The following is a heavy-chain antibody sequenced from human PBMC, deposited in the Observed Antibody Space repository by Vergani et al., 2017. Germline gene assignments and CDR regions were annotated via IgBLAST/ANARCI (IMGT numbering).Heavy chain of an antibody. D-gene: IGHD3-10*01. V-gene: IGHV3-30-3*01. Sequence: QVQLVESGGGVVQPGRSLRLSCAASGLTLSSYAMHWVRQAPGKGLEWVAVISYDGSNKYYADSVKGRFTISRDNSKNTLYLKMNSLRAEDTAVSYCAREGSGSYYTSWFDPWGEATRVTVSS. J-gene: IGHJ5*02. CDR2: ISYDGSNK. CDR3: AREGSGSYYTSWFDP. CDR1: GLTLSSYA.